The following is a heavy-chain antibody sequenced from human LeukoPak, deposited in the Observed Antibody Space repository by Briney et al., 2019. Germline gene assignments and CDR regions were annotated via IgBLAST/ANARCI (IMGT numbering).Heavy chain of an antibody. D-gene: IGHD1-26*01. CDR3: ASGTVGATTSGFFEY. CDR1: GFTFSNYA. Sequence: GGSLRLSCAASGFTFSNYAMHWVRQAPGKGLEWVAVISYDGSNKYYADSVKGRFTISRDNSKNTLYLQMNSLRAEDTAFYYCASGTVGATTSGFFEYWGQGTLVTVSS. CDR2: ISYDGSNK. V-gene: IGHV3-30-3*01. J-gene: IGHJ4*02.